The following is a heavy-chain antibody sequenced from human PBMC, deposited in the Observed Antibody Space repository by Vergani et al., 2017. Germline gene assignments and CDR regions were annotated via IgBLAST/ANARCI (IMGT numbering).Heavy chain of an antibody. D-gene: IGHD3-16*01. CDR3: GGLAVFDY. CDR2: IRSDASNK. V-gene: IGHV3-30*02. J-gene: IGHJ4*02. Sequence: QVQLVESGGGVVQPGGSLRLSCAASGFTFSNDDMHWARQAPGKGLEWVAFIRSDASNKYYGDSVKGRFTISRDNSKNTMYLQMNSLRAEYTAVYYCGGLAVFDYWGQGTLVTVSS. CDR1: GFTFSNDD.